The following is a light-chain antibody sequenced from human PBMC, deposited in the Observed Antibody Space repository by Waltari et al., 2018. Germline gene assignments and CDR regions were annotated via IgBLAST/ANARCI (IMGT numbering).Light chain of an antibody. CDR1: SSDVGGYNY. V-gene: IGLV2-14*01. CDR3: SSYTSIPV. Sequence: QSALTQPASVSGSPGQSITISCTGTSSDVGGYNYVSWYQKHPGNAPKLMIYEVSNRPSGVSNRFSGSKSGNTASLTISGLQAEDEADYYCSSYTSIPVFGGGTKLTVL. CDR2: EVS. J-gene: IGLJ3*02.